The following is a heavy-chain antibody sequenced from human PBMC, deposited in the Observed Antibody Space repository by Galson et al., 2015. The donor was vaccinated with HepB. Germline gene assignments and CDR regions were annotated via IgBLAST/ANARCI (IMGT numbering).Heavy chain of an antibody. CDR1: GDTLTDLS. CDR2: FDPEDAGR. D-gene: IGHD3-10*01. J-gene: IGHJ6*02. Sequence: SVKVSCKVSGDTLTDLSMHWVRQALGKGLEWMGGFDPEDAGRLYAQKFQGRVTMTEDASTGTAYMELSSLRSEDTAVYYCATSLVGSGLMWRTDYGLDVWGQGTTVTVSS. CDR3: ATSLVGSGLMWRTDYGLDV. V-gene: IGHV1-24*01.